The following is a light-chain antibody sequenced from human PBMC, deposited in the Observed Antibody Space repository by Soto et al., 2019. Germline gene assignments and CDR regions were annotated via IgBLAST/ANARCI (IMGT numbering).Light chain of an antibody. J-gene: IGKJ1*01. CDR1: QSINTW. CDR2: DAS. Sequence: DIQMTQSPSTLSASVGDRVTITCRASQSINTWLAWYQQKPGKAPNLLIYDASTLETGVPSRFSGGGSESEFTLTISSLQPDDFATYYCQQYSTYWTFGQGTNVEIK. V-gene: IGKV1-5*01. CDR3: QQYSTYWT.